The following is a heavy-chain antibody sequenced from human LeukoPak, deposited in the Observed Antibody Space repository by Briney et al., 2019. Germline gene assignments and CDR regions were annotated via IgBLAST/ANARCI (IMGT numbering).Heavy chain of an antibody. D-gene: IGHD3-3*02. CDR3: ASSPAVLGDY. J-gene: IGHJ4*02. Sequence: SETLSLICAVYGGSFSGYYWSWIRQPPGKGLEWIGEINHSGSTNYNPSLKSRVTISVDTSKNQFSLKLSSVTAADTAVYYCASSPAVLGDYWGQGTLVTVSS. CDR2: INHSGST. CDR1: GGSFSGYY. V-gene: IGHV4-34*01.